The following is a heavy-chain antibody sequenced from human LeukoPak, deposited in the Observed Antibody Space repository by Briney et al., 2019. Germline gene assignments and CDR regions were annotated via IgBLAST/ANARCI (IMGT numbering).Heavy chain of an antibody. Sequence: GGSLRLSCAASGFTFSSYGMHWVRQAPGKGLEWVAVISYDGSNKYYADSVKGRFTISRDNSKNTLYLQMNSLRAEDTAVYYCARGGYYYDSSGYSEGYFDYWGQGTLVTVSS. V-gene: IGHV3-30*19. CDR2: ISYDGSNK. CDR3: ARGGYYYDSSGYSEGYFDY. D-gene: IGHD3-22*01. J-gene: IGHJ4*02. CDR1: GFTFSSYG.